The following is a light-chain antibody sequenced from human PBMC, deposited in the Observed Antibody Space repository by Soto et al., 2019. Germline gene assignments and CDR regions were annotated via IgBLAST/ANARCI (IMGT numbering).Light chain of an antibody. V-gene: IGLV2-8*01. CDR2: EVS. Sequence: QSALTQPPSASGSPGQSVNISCTGTSSDVGGYNYVSWYQQHPGKAPKLMIYEVSKRPSGVPDRFSGSKSGNTASLTVSGLQAEDEADYYCSSYAGSNQGVFGTGTKLTVL. CDR3: SSYAGSNQGV. CDR1: SSDVGGYNY. J-gene: IGLJ1*01.